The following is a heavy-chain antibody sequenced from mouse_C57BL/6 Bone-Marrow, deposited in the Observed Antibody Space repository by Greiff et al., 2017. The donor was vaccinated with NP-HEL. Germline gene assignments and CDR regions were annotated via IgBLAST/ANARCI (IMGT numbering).Heavy chain of an antibody. V-gene: IGHV5-4*03. D-gene: IGHD1-1*01. CDR2: ISDGGSYT. Sequence: EVMLVESGGGLVKPGGSLKLSCAASGFTFSSYAMSWVRQTPEKRLEWVATISDGGSYTYYPDNVKGRFTITRDNAKNNLYLQMSQLKSEDTAMYYCARGEGTTGYAMDDWGQGTSVTVSS. CDR1: GFTFSSYA. J-gene: IGHJ4*01. CDR3: ARGEGTTGYAMDD.